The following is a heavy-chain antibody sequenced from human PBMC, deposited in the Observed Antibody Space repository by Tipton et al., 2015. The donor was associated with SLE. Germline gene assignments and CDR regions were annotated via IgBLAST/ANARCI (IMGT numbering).Heavy chain of an antibody. V-gene: IGHV1-69*09. D-gene: IGHD5-12*01. CDR3: ATDWDRSGRSDY. J-gene: IGHJ4*02. CDR2: IIPILGIA. CDR1: GGTFSSYT. Sequence: QVQLVQSGAEVKKPGSSVKVSCKASGGTFSSYTISWVRQAPGQGLEWMGRIIPILGIANYAQKFQGRVTITADKSTSTAYMELSSLRFEDTAVYYCATDWDRSGRSDYWGQGTLVTVSS.